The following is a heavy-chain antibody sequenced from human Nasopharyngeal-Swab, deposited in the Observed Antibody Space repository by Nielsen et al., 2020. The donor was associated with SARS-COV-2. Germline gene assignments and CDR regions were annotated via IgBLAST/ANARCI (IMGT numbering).Heavy chain of an antibody. J-gene: IGHJ6*02. V-gene: IGHV4-39*07. CDR2: IYYSGST. D-gene: IGHD5-18*01. CDR3: ARAEDTAMETGHYYYYYGMDV. CDR1: GGSISSSSYY. Sequence: SETLSLTCTVSGGSISSSSYYWGWIRQPPGKGLEWIGSIYYSGSTYYNPSLKSRVTISVDTSKNQFSLKLSSVTAADTAVYYCARAEDTAMETGHYYYYYGMDVWGQGTTVTVSS.